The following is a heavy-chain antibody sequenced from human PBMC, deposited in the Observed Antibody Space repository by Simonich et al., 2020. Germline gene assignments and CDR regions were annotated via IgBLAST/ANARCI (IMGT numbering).Heavy chain of an antibody. D-gene: IGHD1-1*01. CDR1: GFTVSSNY. V-gene: IGHV3-53*01. Sequence: EVQLVESGGGLIQPGGSLRLSCAASGFTVSSNYMSWVRQAPGKGRGWVSVIYSGGSKYYADSVKGRFTISRYNSKNTLYLQINSLRAEDTAVYYCARWTATGYYFDYWGQGTLVTVSS. CDR3: ARWTATGYYFDY. J-gene: IGHJ4*02. CDR2: IYSGGSK.